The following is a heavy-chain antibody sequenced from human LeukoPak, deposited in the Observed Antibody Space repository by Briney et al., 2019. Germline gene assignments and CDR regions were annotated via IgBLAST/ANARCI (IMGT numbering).Heavy chain of an antibody. J-gene: IGHJ6*02. V-gene: IGHV4-34*01. CDR3: ARGKYYYGSGSYYRSLVYYGMDV. D-gene: IGHD3-10*01. CDR1: GGSFSGYY. CDR2: INHSGST. Sequence: PSETLSLTCAVYGGSFSGYYWSWIRQPPGKGLEWIGEINHSGSTNYNPSLKSRVTISVDTSKNQFSLKLSSVTAADTAVYYCARGKYYYGSGSYYRSLVYYGMDVWGQGTTVTVSS.